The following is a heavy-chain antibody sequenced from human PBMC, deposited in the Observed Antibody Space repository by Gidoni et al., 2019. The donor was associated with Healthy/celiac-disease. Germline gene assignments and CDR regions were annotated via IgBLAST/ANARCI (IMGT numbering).Heavy chain of an antibody. D-gene: IGHD6-13*01. V-gene: IGHV3-23*01. CDR3: AKESRQPGIAAAGSFDY. Sequence: GSTYYADSVKGRFTISRDNSKNTLYLQMNSLRAEDTAVYYCAKESRQPGIAAAGSFDYWGQGPLVTVSS. J-gene: IGHJ4*02. CDR2: GST.